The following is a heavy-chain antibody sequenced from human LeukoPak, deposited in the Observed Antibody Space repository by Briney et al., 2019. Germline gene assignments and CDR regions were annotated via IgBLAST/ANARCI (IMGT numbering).Heavy chain of an antibody. CDR1: GGTFTSYA. Sequence: SVKVSCKASGGTFTSYAISWVRQAPGQGLEWMGRIIPILGIANYAQKFQGRVTITADKSTSTAYMELSSLRSEDTAVYYCARDYHIVATRKYYFDYWGQGTLVTVSS. J-gene: IGHJ4*02. V-gene: IGHV1-69*04. CDR3: ARDYHIVATRKYYFDY. D-gene: IGHD5-12*01. CDR2: IIPILGIA.